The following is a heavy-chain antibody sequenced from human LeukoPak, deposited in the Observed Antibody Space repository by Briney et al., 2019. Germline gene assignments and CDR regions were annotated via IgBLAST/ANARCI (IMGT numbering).Heavy chain of an antibody. D-gene: IGHD6-19*01. J-gene: IGHJ4*02. CDR2: IKQDGSEK. V-gene: IGHV3-7*01. CDR3: ARDRGSSGRLGRFDN. Sequence: GGSLRLFCAASGFTLSTYWMTWVRQAPGKGLEWVANIKQDGSEKYYVDFVKGRFTISRDNAKKLLYLQMNSLRVEDTAVYYCARDRGSSGRLGRFDNWGQGTLVTVSP. CDR1: GFTLSTYW.